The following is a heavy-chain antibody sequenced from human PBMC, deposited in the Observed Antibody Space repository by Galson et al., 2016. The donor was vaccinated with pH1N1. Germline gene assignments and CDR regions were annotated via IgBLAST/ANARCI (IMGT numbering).Heavy chain of an antibody. D-gene: IGHD6-19*01. J-gene: IGHJ4*02. CDR2: VIWNGGSP. V-gene: IGHV3-20*04. Sequence: SLRLSCAASGFTFNEYGMNWVRQAPGKGLEWVSGVIWNGGSPGYADSVKGRFTISRDNAKKSLYLQLDSLRAEDTAVYYCARGLAAVAGTIPYYWGQGTLVTVSS. CDR3: ARGLAAVAGTIPYY. CDR1: GFTFNEYG.